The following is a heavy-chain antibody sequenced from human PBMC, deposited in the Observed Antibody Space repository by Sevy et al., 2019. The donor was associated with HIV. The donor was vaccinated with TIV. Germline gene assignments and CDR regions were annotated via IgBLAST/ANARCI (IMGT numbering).Heavy chain of an antibody. D-gene: IGHD3-10*01. J-gene: IGHJ5*02. V-gene: IGHV3-21*01. CDR1: GFTFSIYT. CDR3: ARSLGNYYGSGTYQEDWFDP. CDR2: ISSSSSYI. Sequence: GESLKISCAASGFTFSIYTMNWVRQAPGKGLEWVSSISSSSSYIYYTDSVKGRFSISRDNAKNALILQMNSLRAEDTAVYYCARSLGNYYGSGTYQEDWFDPWGQGTLVTVSS.